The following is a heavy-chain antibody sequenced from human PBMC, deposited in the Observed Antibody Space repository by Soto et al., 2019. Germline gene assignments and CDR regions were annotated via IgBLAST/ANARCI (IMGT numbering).Heavy chain of an antibody. CDR3: ARAWTAAAGWANGFDL. CDR1: GGSISGAGYY. J-gene: IGHJ5*02. Sequence: QVQLQESGPGLVEPSQTLSLTCTVSGGSISGAGYYWSWIRQNPGKGLEWIGYIYYSGTTYYNPSRKIRLTISVDKSKTQLSLNLKSVTAADTALYYCARAWTAAAGWANGFDLWGQGTLVTVSS. D-gene: IGHD6-13*01. V-gene: IGHV4-31*03. CDR2: IYYSGTT.